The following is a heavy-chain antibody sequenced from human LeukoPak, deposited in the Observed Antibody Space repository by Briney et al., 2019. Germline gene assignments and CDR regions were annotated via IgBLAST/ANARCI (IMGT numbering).Heavy chain of an antibody. D-gene: IGHD6-6*01. CDR1: GYTFTSYG. J-gene: IGHJ4*02. V-gene: IGHV1-18*01. CDR2: ISAYNGNT. CDR3: ARDTSIAARRPADY. Sequence: ASVTVSCMASGYTFTSYGISGVRQAPGQGLAGMGWISAYNGNTNYAQKLQGRVTMTTDTSTSTAYMELRSLRSDDTAVYYCARDTSIAARRPADYWGQGTLVTVSS.